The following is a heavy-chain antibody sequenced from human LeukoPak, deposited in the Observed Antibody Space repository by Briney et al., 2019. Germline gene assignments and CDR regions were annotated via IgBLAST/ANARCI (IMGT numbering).Heavy chain of an antibody. D-gene: IGHD5-18*01. V-gene: IGHV3-7*01. CDR1: GFNLKSYW. Sequence: GGSLRLSCAASGFNLKSYWMSWVRQAPGKGLEWVANIKQDGTEKNYVDSVKGRFIISRDNTKKSLYLQMNGLRAEDTAVYYCARDRGYGYGFDYWGQGALVTVSS. J-gene: IGHJ4*02. CDR2: IKQDGTEK. CDR3: ARDRGYGYGFDY.